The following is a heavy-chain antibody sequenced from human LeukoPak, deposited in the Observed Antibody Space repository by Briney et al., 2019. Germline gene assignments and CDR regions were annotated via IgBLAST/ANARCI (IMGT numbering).Heavy chain of an antibody. CDR1: GGTFSSYA. Sequence: SVKVSCTASGGTFSSYAISWVRQAPGQGLEWMGGIIPIFGTASYAQKFQGRVTITADESTSTAYMELSSLRSEDTAVYYCARVSTARSYYYYYGMDVWGQGTTVTVSS. V-gene: IGHV1-69*13. J-gene: IGHJ6*02. D-gene: IGHD6-6*01. CDR2: IIPIFGTA. CDR3: ARVSTARSYYYYYGMDV.